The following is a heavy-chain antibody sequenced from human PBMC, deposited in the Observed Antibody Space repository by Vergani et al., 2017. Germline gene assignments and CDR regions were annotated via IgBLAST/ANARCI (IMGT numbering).Heavy chain of an antibody. V-gene: IGHV3-7*01. J-gene: IGHJ4*02. D-gene: IGHD2-15*01. CDR1: GFTFSSYW. Sequence: EVQLVESGGGLVQPGGSLRLSCAASGFTFSSYWMSWVRQAPGKGLEWVANIKQDGSEKYYVDSVKGRFTISRDNAKNSLYLQMNSLRAEDTAVYYCARVRRYCSGGSCYPTVRYYFYYWGQGTLVTVSS. CDR3: ARVRRYCSGGSCYPTVRYYFYY. CDR2: IKQDGSEK.